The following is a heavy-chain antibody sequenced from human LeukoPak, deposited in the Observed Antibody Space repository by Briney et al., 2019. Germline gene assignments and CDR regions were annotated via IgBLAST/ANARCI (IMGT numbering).Heavy chain of an antibody. CDR2: ISWNSGSI. V-gene: IGHV3-9*01. CDR1: GFTFDDYA. Sequence: GGSLRLSCAASGFTFDDYAMHWVRQAPGKGLEWVSGISWNSGSIGYADSVKGRFTFSRDNAKSSLYLQMNSLRVEDTALYYCAKAYYYDSSDYFWTAFDIWGQGTMVTVSS. D-gene: IGHD3-22*01. CDR3: AKAYYYDSSDYFWTAFDI. J-gene: IGHJ3*02.